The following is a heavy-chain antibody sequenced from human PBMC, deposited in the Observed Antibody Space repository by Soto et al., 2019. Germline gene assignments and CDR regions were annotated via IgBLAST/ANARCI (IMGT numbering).Heavy chain of an antibody. CDR3: AKSLIFEAHDYMDV. Sequence: QVQLVQSGAELKKPGYSVKVSCEASGGSFISYSFTWVRQAPGQGLEWMGRIIPIQNKANYALKFQDRVKITADSSTRKAYMELRSRRHVDTAVYYSAKSLIFEAHDYMDVWGKWTTVTVSS. CDR1: GGSFISYS. CDR2: IIPIQNKA. V-gene: IGHV1-69*02. J-gene: IGHJ6*03. D-gene: IGHD3-3*01.